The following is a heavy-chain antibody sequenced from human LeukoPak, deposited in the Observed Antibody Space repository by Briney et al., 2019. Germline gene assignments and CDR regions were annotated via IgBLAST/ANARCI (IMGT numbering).Heavy chain of an antibody. CDR2: INPNSGGT. J-gene: IGHJ3*02. V-gene: IGHV1-2*02. D-gene: IGHD1-1*01. CDR3: AREELERLGAFDI. CDR1: GYTFTGYY. Sequence: ASVKVSCKASGYTFTGYYMHWVRQAPGQGLEWMGWINPNSGGTNYAQKFQGRVTMNRDTSVSTAYMELSRLRSDDTAVYYCAREELERLGAFDIWGQGTMVTVSS.